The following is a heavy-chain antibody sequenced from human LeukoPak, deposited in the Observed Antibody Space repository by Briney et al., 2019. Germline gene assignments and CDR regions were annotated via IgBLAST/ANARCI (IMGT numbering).Heavy chain of an antibody. CDR1: GFTFSSYG. V-gene: IGHV3-30*18. D-gene: IGHD2-15*01. Sequence: GGSLRLSCAASGFTFSSYGMHWVRQGPGKGLEWVAVISYDESNKYYADFVKGRFTISRDNSKNTLYLQINSLRAEDTAIYYCAKSTYCSGGGCHLYGMDVWGQGTTVTVSS. CDR3: AKSTYCSGGGCHLYGMDV. CDR2: ISYDESNK. J-gene: IGHJ6*02.